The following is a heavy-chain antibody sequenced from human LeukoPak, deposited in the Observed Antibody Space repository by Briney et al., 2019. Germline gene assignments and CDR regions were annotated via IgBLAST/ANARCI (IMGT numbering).Heavy chain of an antibody. CDR2: NHHSGST. D-gene: IGHD3-10*01. J-gene: IGHJ5*02. Sequence: KPSETPSLTRAIHGGSFRGYYWSRIRQPPGKGVEWVGENHHSGSTNYNPSLKSRVTISVDTSKNQFSLKLSCVTAADTAVSYCARVPNRGWCGESWGTGFDPWGQGTLVTVSS. CDR1: GGSFRGYY. CDR3: ARVPNRGWCGESWGTGFDP. V-gene: IGHV4-34*01.